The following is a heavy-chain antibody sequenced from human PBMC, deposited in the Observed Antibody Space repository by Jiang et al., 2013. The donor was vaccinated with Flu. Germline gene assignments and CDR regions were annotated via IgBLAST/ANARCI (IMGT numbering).Heavy chain of an antibody. CDR3: ARHEYYGSGSLEY. D-gene: IGHD3-10*01. CDR1: GGSIPTSSYY. Sequence: SGLVKPSETLSLTCTVSGGSIPTSSYYWGWIRQPPGKGLEWIGSMYSSGRTYYNPSLKSRVTISVDTSKNQFSLKLTSVTAADTAVYYCARHEYYGSGSLEYWGQGTLVTVSS. J-gene: IGHJ4*02. CDR2: MYSSGRT. V-gene: IGHV4-39*01.